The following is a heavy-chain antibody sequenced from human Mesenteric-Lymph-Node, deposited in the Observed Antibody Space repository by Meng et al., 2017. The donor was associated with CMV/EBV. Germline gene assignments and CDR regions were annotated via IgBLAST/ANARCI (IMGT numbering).Heavy chain of an antibody. Sequence: QVQLEQTKAEVGEAGASPKVSCKASGYTFTDFYIHWVRQAPGQGLEWMGRINPNSGVSNSAQNFQGRVTMTRDTSISTAYMELGRLTSDDTAVYYCARDNVNPEGFDPWGQGTLVTVSS. J-gene: IGHJ5*02. D-gene: IGHD2/OR15-2a*01. CDR1: GYTFTDFY. CDR2: INPNSGVS. V-gene: IGHV1-2*06. CDR3: ARDNVNPEGFDP.